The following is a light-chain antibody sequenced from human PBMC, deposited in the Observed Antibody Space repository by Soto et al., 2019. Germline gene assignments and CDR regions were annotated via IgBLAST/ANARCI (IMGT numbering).Light chain of an antibody. Sequence: DIQMTQSPSTLSASVGDRVTITCRASQSIGNWLAWYQQQPGKAPKLLIYEASTLESGVPSRFSSSGSGTEFTLTISSLQPGDFATYYCQQFNTYSPETFGQGTKVDIK. V-gene: IGKV1-5*01. J-gene: IGKJ1*01. CDR3: QQFNTYSPET. CDR2: EAS. CDR1: QSIGNW.